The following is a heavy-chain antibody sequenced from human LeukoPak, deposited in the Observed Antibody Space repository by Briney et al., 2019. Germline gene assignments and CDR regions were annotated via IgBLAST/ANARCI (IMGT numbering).Heavy chain of an antibody. CDR1: GFTVSSNY. CDR3: ARSRGYQLLFNLEVSHLDY. V-gene: IGHV3-53*01. D-gene: IGHD2-2*01. J-gene: IGHJ4*02. CDR2: IYSGGST. Sequence: GGSLRLSCAASGFTVSSNYMSWVRQAPGKGLEWISVIYSGGSTYYADSVKGRFTISRDNSKNTLYLQMNSLRAEDTAVYYCARSRGYQLLFNLEVSHLDYWGQGTLVTVSS.